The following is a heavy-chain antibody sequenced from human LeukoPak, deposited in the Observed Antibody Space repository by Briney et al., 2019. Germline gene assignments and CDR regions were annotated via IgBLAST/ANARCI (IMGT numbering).Heavy chain of an antibody. J-gene: IGHJ4*02. Sequence: SVRVSCKASGGTFSSYAISWVRQAPGQGLEWMGGIIPIFGTANYAQKFQGRVTITADESTSTAYMELSSLRSEDTAVYYCARGTTRVNPYDFWSGYPRGCFDYWGQGTLVTVSS. V-gene: IGHV1-69*01. CDR2: IIPIFGTA. CDR1: GGTFSSYA. D-gene: IGHD3-3*01. CDR3: ARGTTRVNPYDFWSGYPRGCFDY.